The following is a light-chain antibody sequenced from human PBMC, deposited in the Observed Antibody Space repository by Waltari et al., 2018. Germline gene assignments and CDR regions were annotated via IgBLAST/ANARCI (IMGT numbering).Light chain of an antibody. CDR2: AAS. V-gene: IGKV1-39*01. CDR3: QQSYSTPRT. J-gene: IGKJ2*01. Sequence: DIQMTQSPSSLSESVGDRVTITCRASQSISSYLNWYQQKPGKAPKILIYAASSLQSGVPSRFSGSGSGTDFTLTICSLQPEDFATYYCQQSYSTPRTFGQGTKLEIK. CDR1: QSISSY.